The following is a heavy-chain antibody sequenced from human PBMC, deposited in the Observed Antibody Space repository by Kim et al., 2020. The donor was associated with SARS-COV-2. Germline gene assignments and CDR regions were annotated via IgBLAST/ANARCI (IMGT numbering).Heavy chain of an antibody. CDR2: ISWKSESI. J-gene: IGHJ3*01. Sequence: GGSLRLSCEASGFNFEEYGMHWVRQAPGKGLEWVAVISWKSESIGYADSVRGRFTISRDNDKKSLFLQMNNLRVEDTALYYCVKDYNGSGDDAFDVWGQGTVVPVSS. CDR1: GFNFEEYG. V-gene: IGHV3-9*01. CDR3: VKDYNGSGDDAFDV. D-gene: IGHD3-10*01.